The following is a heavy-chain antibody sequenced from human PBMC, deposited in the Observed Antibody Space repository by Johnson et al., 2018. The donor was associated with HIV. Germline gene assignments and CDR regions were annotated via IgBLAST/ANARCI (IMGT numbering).Heavy chain of an antibody. J-gene: IGHJ3*02. CDR1: GFTFSSYG. V-gene: IGHV3-30*19. CDR2: IWYDGSNK. CDR3: ARDGWNEYGAYVGGGALDI. Sequence: QVQLVESGGGVVQPGRSLRLSCAASGFTFSSYGMHWVRQAPGKGLEWVAVIWYDGSNKYYADSVKGRFTISRDNSKNTLYLQMNSLRAEDTAVYYCARDGWNEYGAYVGGGALDIWGQGTMVTVSS. D-gene: IGHD4-17*01.